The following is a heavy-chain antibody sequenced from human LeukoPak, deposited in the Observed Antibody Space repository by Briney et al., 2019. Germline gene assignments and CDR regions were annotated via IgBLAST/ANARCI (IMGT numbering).Heavy chain of an antibody. V-gene: IGHV4-59*07. J-gene: IGHJ3*01. CDR3: ARAQWLPIDCYNE. Sequence: SDTLSLTCTVSRGSISGACRTWIRQSPGGGLEWIGYIHDSGRTDYNPSLGSRITISMDTSKSQFSLRLRSVTAADTAVYYCARAQWLPIDCYNEWGQGTVVTVSS. CDR2: IHDSGRT. CDR1: RGSISGAC. D-gene: IGHD6-19*01.